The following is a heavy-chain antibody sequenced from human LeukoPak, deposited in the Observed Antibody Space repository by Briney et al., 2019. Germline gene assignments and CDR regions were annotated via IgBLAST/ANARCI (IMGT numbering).Heavy chain of an antibody. D-gene: IGHD5-18*01. V-gene: IGHV3-30*18. CDR3: AKDTVDTAMDTYYFDY. J-gene: IGHJ4*02. CDR2: ISYDGSNK. CDR1: GFTFRSYG. Sequence: PGGSLRLSCAASGFTFRSYGMHWVRQAPGKGLEWVAVISYDGSNKYYADSVKGRFTISRDNSKNTLYLQMNSLRAEDTAVYYCAKDTVDTAMDTYYFDYWGQGTLVTVSS.